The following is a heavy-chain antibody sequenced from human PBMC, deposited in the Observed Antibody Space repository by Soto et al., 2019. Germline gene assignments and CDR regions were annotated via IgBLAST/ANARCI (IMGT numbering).Heavy chain of an antibody. D-gene: IGHD5-12*01. CDR2: ISAYNGNT. J-gene: IGHJ5*02. Sequence: QVPLVQSGAEVKKPGASVKVSCKASGYTFTTYGISWVRQAPGQGLEWMGWISAYNGNTHYAQKLQGRVTMTTDTSTSTAYMEVRSLRSDDTAVYFCTREFSGYDSGYNWFDPWGQGTLVTVSS. CDR3: TREFSGYDSGYNWFDP. CDR1: GYTFTTYG. V-gene: IGHV1-18*01.